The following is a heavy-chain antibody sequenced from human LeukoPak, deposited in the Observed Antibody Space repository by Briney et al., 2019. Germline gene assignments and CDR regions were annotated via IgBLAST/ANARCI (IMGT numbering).Heavy chain of an antibody. CDR3: ARDPRGGSGGPPGYWFDP. Sequence: ASVKVSCKASGGTFSSYAISWVRQAPGQGLEWMGGIIPIFGTANYAQKFQGRVTMTRDTSTSTVYMELSSLRSEDTAVYYCARDPRGGSGGPPGYWFDPWGQGTLVTVSS. V-gene: IGHV1-69*05. J-gene: IGHJ5*02. CDR2: IIPIFGTA. CDR1: GGTFSSYA. D-gene: IGHD6-19*01.